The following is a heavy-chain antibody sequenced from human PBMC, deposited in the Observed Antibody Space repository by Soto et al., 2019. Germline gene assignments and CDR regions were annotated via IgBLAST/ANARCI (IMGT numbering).Heavy chain of an antibody. CDR1: GASISSYY. CDR2: IYISGST. J-gene: IGHJ3*02. Sequence: SETLSLTCTVSGASISSYYWSWIRQPAGEGLEWIGRIYISGSTNYNPSLRGRATLSIDRFKNQFSLQLNSVTPEDTAVYYCARDRRRGFWSPIPLHDAFDIWGQGTMVTVSS. D-gene: IGHD3-3*01. V-gene: IGHV4-4*07. CDR3: ARDRRRGFWSPIPLHDAFDI.